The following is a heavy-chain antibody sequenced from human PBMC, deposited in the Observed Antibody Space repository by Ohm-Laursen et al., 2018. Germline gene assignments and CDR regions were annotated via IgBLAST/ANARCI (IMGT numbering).Heavy chain of an antibody. CDR1: GGSINSYY. Sequence: SETLSLTCNVSGGSINSYYWSWIRQHAVKGLEWIGRIYGGGGTNYNPSPESRVTMSVDPSKNQFSLKLRSVTAADTAVYFCARVTGPGDYYGLDVWGQGTTVTVSS. D-gene: IGHD3-9*01. CDR2: IYGGGGT. CDR3: ARVTGPGDYYGLDV. V-gene: IGHV4-4*07. J-gene: IGHJ6*02.